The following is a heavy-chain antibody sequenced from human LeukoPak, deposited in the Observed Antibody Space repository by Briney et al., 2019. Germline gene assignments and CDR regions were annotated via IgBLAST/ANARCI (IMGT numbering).Heavy chain of an antibody. J-gene: IGHJ4*02. D-gene: IGHD2-15*01. V-gene: IGHV3-23*01. Sequence: GGSLRLSCAASGFTFSSYAMSWVRQAPGKGLEWVSAISGSGGSTYYTDSVKGRSTISRDNSKNTLYLQMNSLRAEDTAVYYCAKSASLGYCSGGSCYFDYWGQGTLVTVSS. CDR2: ISGSGGST. CDR1: GFTFSSYA. CDR3: AKSASLGYCSGGSCYFDY.